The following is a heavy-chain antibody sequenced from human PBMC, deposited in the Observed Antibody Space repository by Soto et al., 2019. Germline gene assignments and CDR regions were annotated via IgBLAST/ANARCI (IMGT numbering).Heavy chain of an antibody. V-gene: IGHV3-9*01. CDR2: LDWNGVSI. J-gene: IGHJ3*02. CDR3: AKDIARYSGYEGAFDI. CDR1: GFSFDDYV. Sequence: VQLVESGGGLVQPGRSLRLSCAASGFSFDDYVMHWVRQGPGKGLEWVSGLDWNGVSIGYADSVKGRFTISRDNAKTSLYLQMNSLRSEDTALYYCAKDIARYSGYEGAFDIWGQGTMVTVSS. D-gene: IGHD5-12*01.